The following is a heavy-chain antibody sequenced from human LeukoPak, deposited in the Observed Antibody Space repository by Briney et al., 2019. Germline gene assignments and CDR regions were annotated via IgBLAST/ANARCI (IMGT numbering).Heavy chain of an antibody. J-gene: IGHJ4*02. D-gene: IGHD1-26*01. CDR3: VRWSGTYPLYHLDY. CDR2: IRHDGGDK. Sequence: AGGSLRLSCATSGYTFSSHGLHWVRQAPGKGLECVASIRHDGGDKYYSESVKGRFTISKDNTKNRLFLYMNSLRPEDTAVYYCVRWSGTYPLYHLDYWGQGTLVTVSS. CDR1: GYTFSSHG. V-gene: IGHV3-30*02.